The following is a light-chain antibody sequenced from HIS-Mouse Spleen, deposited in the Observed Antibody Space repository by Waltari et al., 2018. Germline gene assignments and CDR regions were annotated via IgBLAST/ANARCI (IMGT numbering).Light chain of an antibody. J-gene: IGKJ4*01. V-gene: IGKV1-5*03. Sequence: DIQMTQSPSTLSASVGDRVTITCRASQSISSWLAWYQQKPGKAPKLLIYKASSLESGVPARFRCSGSGTEFTLTISSLQPEDVATYYCQKYNSAPPRLTFGGGTKVEIK. CDR1: QSISSW. CDR3: QKYNSAPPRLT. CDR2: KAS.